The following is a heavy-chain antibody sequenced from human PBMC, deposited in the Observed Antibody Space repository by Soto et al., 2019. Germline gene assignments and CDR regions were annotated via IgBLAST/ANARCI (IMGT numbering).Heavy chain of an antibody. V-gene: IGHV3-30*18. CDR2: ISYDGSNK. Sequence: GGSLRLSCAASGFTFSSYGMHWVRQAPGKGLEWVAVISYDGSNKYYADSVKGRFTISRDNSKNTLYLQMNSLRAEDTAVYYCAKVLEGLELRTLDYWGQGTLVTVSS. CDR1: GFTFSSYG. CDR3: AKVLEGLELRTLDY. D-gene: IGHD1-7*01. J-gene: IGHJ4*02.